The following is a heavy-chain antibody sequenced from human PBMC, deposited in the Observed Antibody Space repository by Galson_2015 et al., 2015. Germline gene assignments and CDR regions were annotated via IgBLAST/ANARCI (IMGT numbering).Heavy chain of an antibody. Sequence: SLRLSCAASGFTFSSYAMHWVRQAPGKGLEWVAVISYDGSNKYYADSVKGRFTISRDNSKNTLYLQMNSLRAEDTAVYYCARDWAGLRVPDSRPSQFTRSLFVLWYWGQGTLVTVSS. V-gene: IGHV3-30-3*01. CDR3: ARDWAGLRVPDSRPSQFTRSLFVLWY. CDR1: GFTFSSYA. CDR2: ISYDGSNK. D-gene: IGHD3-16*02. J-gene: IGHJ4*02.